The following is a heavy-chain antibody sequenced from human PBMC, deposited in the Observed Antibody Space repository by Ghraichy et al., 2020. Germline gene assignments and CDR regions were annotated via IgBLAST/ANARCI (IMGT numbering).Heavy chain of an antibody. CDR1: GFTFSSYS. CDR2: ISSSSSTI. D-gene: IGHD3-3*01. J-gene: IGHJ3*02. CDR3: ARDFTIFGVVPDLGAFDI. Sequence: GGSLRLSCAASGFTFSSYSMNWVRQAPGKGLEWVSYISSSSSTIYYADSVKGRFTISRDNAKNSLYLQMNSLRDEDTAVYYCARDFTIFGVVPDLGAFDIWGQGTMVTVSS. V-gene: IGHV3-48*02.